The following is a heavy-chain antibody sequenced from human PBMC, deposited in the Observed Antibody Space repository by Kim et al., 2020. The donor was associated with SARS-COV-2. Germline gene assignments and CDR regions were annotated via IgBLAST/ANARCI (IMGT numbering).Heavy chain of an antibody. V-gene: IGHV3-30*18. D-gene: IGHD6-13*01. CDR1: GFTFSSYG. Sequence: GGSLRLSCAASGFTFSSYGMHWVRQAPGKGLEWVAVISYDGSNKYYADSVKGRFTISRDNSKNTLYLQMNSLRAEDTAVYYCAKEAIAAAGTLFDYWGQG. CDR2: ISYDGSNK. J-gene: IGHJ4*02. CDR3: AKEAIAAAGTLFDY.